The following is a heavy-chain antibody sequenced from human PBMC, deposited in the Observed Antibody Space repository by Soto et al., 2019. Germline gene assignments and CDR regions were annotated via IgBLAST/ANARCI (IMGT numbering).Heavy chain of an antibody. CDR1: GFTFSSYS. V-gene: IGHV3-48*01. Sequence: GGSLRLSCAASGFTFSSYSMNWVRQAPGKGLEWVSYISSSSSTIYYADSVKGRFTISRDNAKNSLYLQMNSLRAEDTAVYYCARDLRIVVVVAAAARGAFDIWGQGTMVTVSS. CDR3: ARDLRIVVVVAAAARGAFDI. J-gene: IGHJ3*02. CDR2: ISSSSSTI. D-gene: IGHD2-15*01.